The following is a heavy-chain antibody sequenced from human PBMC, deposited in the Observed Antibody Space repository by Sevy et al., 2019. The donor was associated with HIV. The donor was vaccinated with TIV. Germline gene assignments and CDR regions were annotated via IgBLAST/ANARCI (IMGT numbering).Heavy chain of an antibody. CDR3: ATSRSGYFDSSGYYIY. Sequence: GESLKISCQGSGYSFTSHWIGWVRHMPGKGLEWRGIIFPDDSDTRYRPSFQGTGTFSADKSITTAYLQWSSLKASYTATYYCATSRSGYFDSSGYYIYWGQGTLVTVSS. CDR1: GYSFTSHW. J-gene: IGHJ4*02. V-gene: IGHV5-51*01. CDR2: IFPDDSDT. D-gene: IGHD3-22*01.